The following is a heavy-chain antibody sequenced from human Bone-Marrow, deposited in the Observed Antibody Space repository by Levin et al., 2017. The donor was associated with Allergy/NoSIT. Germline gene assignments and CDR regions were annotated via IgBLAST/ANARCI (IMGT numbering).Heavy chain of an antibody. CDR2: IKQDGSEK. CDR1: GFTFSSYW. Sequence: GGSLRLSCAASGFTFSSYWMSWVRQAPGKGLEWVANIKQDGSEKYYVDSVKGRFTISRDNAKNSLYLQMNSLRAEDTAVYYCARVAARPPYDAFDIWGQGTMVTVSS. D-gene: IGHD6-6*01. J-gene: IGHJ3*02. CDR3: ARVAARPPYDAFDI. V-gene: IGHV3-7*01.